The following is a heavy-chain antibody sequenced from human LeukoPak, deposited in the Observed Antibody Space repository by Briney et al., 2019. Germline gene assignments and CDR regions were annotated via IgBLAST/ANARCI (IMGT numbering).Heavy chain of an antibody. Sequence: SETLSLTCTVSGGPISSYYWSWIRQPPGKGLEWIGYIYYSGSTNYNPSLKSRVTISVDTSKNQFSLKLSSVTAADTAVYYCARAVEMASFWSFDYWGQGTLVTVSS. J-gene: IGHJ4*02. CDR2: IYYSGST. D-gene: IGHD5-24*01. CDR3: ARAVEMASFWSFDY. V-gene: IGHV4-59*01. CDR1: GGPISSYY.